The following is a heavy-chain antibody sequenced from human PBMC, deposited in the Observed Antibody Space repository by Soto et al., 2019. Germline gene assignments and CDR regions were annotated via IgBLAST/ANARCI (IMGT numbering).Heavy chain of an antibody. D-gene: IGHD6-19*01. CDR3: AKDRGEQWLVLSFDY. Sequence: QVQLVESGGGVVQPGRSLRLSCAAPGFSFSSYGMHWVRQAPGKGLERVAVIAFDGGNTYYADSVKGRFTISRDNSKSTLYLQMNTLRAEDTALYYCAKDRGEQWLVLSFDYWGQGTLVTVSS. J-gene: IGHJ4*02. V-gene: IGHV3-30*18. CDR1: GFSFSSYG. CDR2: IAFDGGNT.